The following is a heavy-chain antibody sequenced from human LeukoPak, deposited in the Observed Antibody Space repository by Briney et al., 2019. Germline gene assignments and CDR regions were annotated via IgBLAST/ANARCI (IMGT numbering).Heavy chain of an antibody. Sequence: GGSLRLSCAASGFTFTVYAMTWVRQAPGKGLEWVSGISYGGGSTYYADSVKGRFTISRDNSKNRLYLQMNSLRAEDTAVYFCAKSVAPLRGYFDSWGQGTLVTVSS. CDR3: AKSVAPLRGYFDS. V-gene: IGHV3-23*01. CDR2: ISYGGGST. CDR1: GFTFTVYA. D-gene: IGHD6-19*01. J-gene: IGHJ4*02.